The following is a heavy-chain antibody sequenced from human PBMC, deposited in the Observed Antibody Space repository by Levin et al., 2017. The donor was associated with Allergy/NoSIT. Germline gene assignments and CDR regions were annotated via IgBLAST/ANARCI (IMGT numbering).Heavy chain of an antibody. CDR2: ISYDGSNK. V-gene: IGHV3-30-3*01. Sequence: GGSLRLSCAASGFTFSSYAMHWVRQAPGKGLEWVAVISYDGSNKYYADSVKGRFTISRDNSKNTLYLQMNSLRAEDTAVYYCARGGGYSIRRAFDIWGQGTMVTVSS. CDR3: ARGGGYSIRRAFDI. J-gene: IGHJ3*02. CDR1: GFTFSSYA. D-gene: IGHD6-13*01.